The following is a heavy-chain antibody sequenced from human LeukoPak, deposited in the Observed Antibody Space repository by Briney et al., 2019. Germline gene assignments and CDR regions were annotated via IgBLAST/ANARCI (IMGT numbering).Heavy chain of an antibody. CDR3: AKSNGYGLIDI. V-gene: IGHV4-38-2*02. Sequence: SETLSLTCTVSGYSISSGYYWGWIRQPPGKGLEWIGSIYHSGSTYYSPSLKSRVTISLDTSRNQFSLKLNSVTAADTAVYYCAKSNGYGLIDIWGQGTMVTVSS. J-gene: IGHJ3*02. D-gene: IGHD3-22*01. CDR2: IYHSGST. CDR1: GYSISSGYY.